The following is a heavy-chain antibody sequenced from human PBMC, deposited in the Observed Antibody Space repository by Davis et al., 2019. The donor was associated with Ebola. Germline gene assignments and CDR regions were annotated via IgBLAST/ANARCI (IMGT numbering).Heavy chain of an antibody. CDR1: GFTFRRYV. J-gene: IGHJ4*02. D-gene: IGHD3-22*01. CDR2: ILYDETNK. Sequence: PGGSLRLSCTASGFTFRRYVMHWVRQAPGKGLEWVAAILYDETNKYYAESVKGRFTISRDKPKNTLYLQINSLTPEDTAVYYCARGDPDYDSDDYHAYFDYWGQGTLVTVSS. CDR3: ARGDPDYDSDDYHAYFDY. V-gene: IGHV3-30-3*01.